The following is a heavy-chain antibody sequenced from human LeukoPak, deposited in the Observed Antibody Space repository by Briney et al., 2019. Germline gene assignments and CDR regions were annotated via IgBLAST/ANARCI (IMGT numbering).Heavy chain of an antibody. CDR1: GYTFTTYG. Sequence: ASVKVSCKASGYTFTTYGISWVRQAHGQGLEWMGWISAYNGNTNYAQKLQGRVTMTTDTSTSTAYMELRSLRSDDTAVYYCARRAGDYDSSGYYYYYYYMDVWGKGTTVTVSS. CDR3: ARRAGDYDSSGYYYYYYYMDV. V-gene: IGHV1-18*01. J-gene: IGHJ6*03. CDR2: ISAYNGNT. D-gene: IGHD3-22*01.